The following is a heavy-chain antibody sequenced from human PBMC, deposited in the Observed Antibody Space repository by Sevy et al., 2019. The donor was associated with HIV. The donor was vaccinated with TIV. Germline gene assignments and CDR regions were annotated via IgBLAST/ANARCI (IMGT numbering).Heavy chain of an antibody. J-gene: IGHJ4*02. CDR1: GFTFSNAW. V-gene: IGHV3-15*01. D-gene: IGHD3-9*01. CDR3: TSHVVFDVLRYFDLPTDY. Sequence: GGSLRLSCAASGFTFSNAWMSWVRQAPGKGLEWVGRIKSKTDGGTTDYAAPVKGRFTISRNDSKKTLYLQMNSLKTEDTAVYYCTSHVVFDVLRYFDLPTDYWGQGTLVTVSS. CDR2: IKSKTDGGTT.